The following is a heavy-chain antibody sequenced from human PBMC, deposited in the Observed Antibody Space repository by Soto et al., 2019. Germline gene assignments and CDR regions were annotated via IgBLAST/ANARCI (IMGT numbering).Heavy chain of an antibody. CDR3: ARDQAGVAEVVTYFDY. D-gene: IGHD6-19*01. CDR1: GFTFSSYS. J-gene: IGHJ4*02. V-gene: IGHV3-21*01. Sequence: EVQLVESGGGLVKPGGSLRLSCAASGFTFSSYSMNWVRQAPGKGLEWVSSISSSSSYIYYADSVKGRFTISRDNAKNSLYLQMNSLRAEATAVYYCARDQAGVAEVVTYFDYWGQGTLVTVSS. CDR2: ISSSSSYI.